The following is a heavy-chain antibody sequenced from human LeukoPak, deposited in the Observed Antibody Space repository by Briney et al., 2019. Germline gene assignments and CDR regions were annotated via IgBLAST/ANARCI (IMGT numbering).Heavy chain of an antibody. J-gene: IGHJ6*03. CDR2: INDSGTI. V-gene: IGHV4-34*01. CDR1: GGSFSHYY. CDR3: ARRWNYRRNYYIDV. D-gene: IGHD1-7*01. Sequence: SVTLSLTCAVHGGSFSHYYWSWIRQPPGKGLEWIGEINDSGTINYNPSLLSRVTVSMDTSKNHFSLRLTSVTATDTAVYYCARRWNYRRNYYIDVWGNGATVSVSS.